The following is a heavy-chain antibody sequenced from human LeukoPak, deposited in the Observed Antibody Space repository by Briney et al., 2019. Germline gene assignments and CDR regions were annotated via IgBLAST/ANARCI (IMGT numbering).Heavy chain of an antibody. CDR3: ARDWAVSPTVTYFDY. D-gene: IGHD4-17*01. J-gene: IGHJ4*02. CDR1: GYTFTSYY. Sequence: ASVKVSCKASGYTFTSYYMHWVRQAPGQGLEWMGIINPSGGSTSYAQKLQGRVTMTRDTSTSTVYMELSSLRSEDTAVYYCARDWAVSPTVTYFDYWGPGTLVTVSS. V-gene: IGHV1-46*01. CDR2: INPSGGST.